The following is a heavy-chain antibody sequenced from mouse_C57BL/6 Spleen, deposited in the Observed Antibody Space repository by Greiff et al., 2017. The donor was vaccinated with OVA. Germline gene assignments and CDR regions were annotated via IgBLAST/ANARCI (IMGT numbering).Heavy chain of an antibody. CDR3: ARSLDGYYDYFDY. V-gene: IGHV5-17*01. Sequence: EVKVVESGGGLVKPGGSLKLSCAASGFTFSDYGMHWVRQAPEKGLEWVAYISSGSSTIYYADTVKGRFTISRDNAKNTLFLQMTSLRSEDTAMYYCARSLDGYYDYFDYWGQGTTLTVSS. CDR2: ISSGSSTI. D-gene: IGHD2-3*01. J-gene: IGHJ2*01. CDR1: GFTFSDYG.